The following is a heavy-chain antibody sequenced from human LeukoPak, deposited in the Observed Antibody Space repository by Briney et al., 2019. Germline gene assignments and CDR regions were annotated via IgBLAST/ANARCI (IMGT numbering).Heavy chain of an antibody. CDR1: GFIFRSYE. V-gene: IGHV3-48*03. CDR2: ISSSGSTI. CDR3: ARTGGSYPYYFGY. Sequence: PGGSLRLSCAASGFIFRSYEMNWVRQAPGKGLEWVSYISSSGSTIYYADSVKGRFTLSRDNAKNSLYLQMNSLRAEDTAVYYCARTGGSYPYYFGYWGQGTLVTVSS. J-gene: IGHJ4*02. D-gene: IGHD1-26*01.